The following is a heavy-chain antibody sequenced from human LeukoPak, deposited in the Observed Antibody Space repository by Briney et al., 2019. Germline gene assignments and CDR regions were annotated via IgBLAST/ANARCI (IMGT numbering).Heavy chain of an antibody. CDR3: ARAGHLECGGDCSYFDY. CDR1: GYSFTSYW. CDR2: IYPGDSDT. V-gene: IGHV5-51*01. D-gene: IGHD2-21*02. Sequence: GESLKISCKGSGYSFTSYWIGWVRQMPGKGLEWMGIIYPGDSDTRYSPSFQGQVTISADKSISTAYLQWSSLKASDTAMYYCARAGHLECGGDCSYFDYWGQGTLVTVSS. J-gene: IGHJ4*02.